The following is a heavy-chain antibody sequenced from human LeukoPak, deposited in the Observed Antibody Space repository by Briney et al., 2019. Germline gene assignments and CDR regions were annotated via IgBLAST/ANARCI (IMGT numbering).Heavy chain of an antibody. Sequence: SGRSLRLSCAASGLIFSSSGMHWVRQAPGKGLEWVALIWSDGSKIFYTDSVKGRFTISRDNSKNTLFLQMNSLRAEDTAVYYCARDRGYCSGSTCYSTYFDSWGQGTLVTVSS. CDR3: ARDRGYCSGSTCYSTYFDS. CDR2: IWSDGSKI. CDR1: GLIFSSSG. D-gene: IGHD2-15*01. J-gene: IGHJ4*02. V-gene: IGHV3-33*01.